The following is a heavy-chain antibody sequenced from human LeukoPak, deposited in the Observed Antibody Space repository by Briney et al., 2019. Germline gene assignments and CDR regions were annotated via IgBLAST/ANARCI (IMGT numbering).Heavy chain of an antibody. Sequence: RASVKVSCKASGFTFTSSAMQWVRHARGQRLERMGWIVVGSGNTNYAQKFQERVTITRDMSTSTAYMELSSLRSEDTAVYYCAAPLTMITLNVFDIWGQGTMVTVSS. J-gene: IGHJ3*02. D-gene: IGHD3-22*01. V-gene: IGHV1-58*02. CDR3: AAPLTMITLNVFDI. CDR1: GFTFTSSA. CDR2: IVVGSGNT.